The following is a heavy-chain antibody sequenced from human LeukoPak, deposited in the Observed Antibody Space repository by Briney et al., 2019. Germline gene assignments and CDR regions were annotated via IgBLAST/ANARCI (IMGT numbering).Heavy chain of an antibody. V-gene: IGHV1-69*13. D-gene: IGHD3-10*01. CDR1: GGTFSRYA. Sequence: ASVKVSCKASGGTFSRYAISWVRQAPGQGLEWMGGIIPIFGTANYAQKFQGRVTITADESTSTAYMELSSLRSEDTAVYYCANHRIKTYYYGSGSYYPFDYWGQGTLVTVSS. CDR3: ANHRIKTYYYGSGSYYPFDY. J-gene: IGHJ4*02. CDR2: IIPIFGTA.